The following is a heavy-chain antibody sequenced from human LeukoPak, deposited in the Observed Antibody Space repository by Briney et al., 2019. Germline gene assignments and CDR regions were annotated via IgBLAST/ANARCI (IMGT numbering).Heavy chain of an antibody. D-gene: IGHD6-19*01. CDR1: GFTFSSYG. CDR2: IRYDGSNK. V-gene: IGHV3-30*02. Sequence: PGGSLRLSCAASGFTFSSYGMLWVRQAPGKGLEWVAFIRYDGSNKYYVDSVKGRFTISRDNSKNILYLQMNSLRAEDTALYFCAKALIGTGGYLEHWGQGTLVTVSS. J-gene: IGHJ1*01. CDR3: AKALIGTGGYLEH.